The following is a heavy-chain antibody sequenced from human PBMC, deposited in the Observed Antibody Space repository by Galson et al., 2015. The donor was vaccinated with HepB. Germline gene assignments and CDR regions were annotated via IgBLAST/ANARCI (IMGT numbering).Heavy chain of an antibody. D-gene: IGHD1-1*01. CDR1: GASVSSGDYF. CDR3: ARWEDWKPDV. V-gene: IGHV4-61*08. Sequence: ETLSLTCTVSGASVSSGDYFWTWIRQPPGKGLEWIVYIRNSGTTSYNPSLKSRVTISVDTSKNQFSLKLTSVTAADTAVYFCARWEDWKPDVWGKGTTVIVSS. CDR2: IRNSGTT. J-gene: IGHJ6*04.